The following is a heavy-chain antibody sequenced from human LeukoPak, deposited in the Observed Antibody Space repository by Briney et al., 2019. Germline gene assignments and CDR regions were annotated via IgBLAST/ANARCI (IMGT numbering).Heavy chain of an antibody. CDR1: GGTFSSYA. J-gene: IGHJ3*02. CDR2: IIPIFGTA. Sequence: SVKVSCKASGGTFSSYAISWVRQAPGQALEWMGRIIPIFGTANYAQKFQGRVTITTDESTSTAYMELSSLRSEDTAVYYCARGHYYYDSSGYYDPTDAFDIWGQGTMATVSS. V-gene: IGHV1-69*05. CDR3: ARGHYYYDSSGYYDPTDAFDI. D-gene: IGHD3-22*01.